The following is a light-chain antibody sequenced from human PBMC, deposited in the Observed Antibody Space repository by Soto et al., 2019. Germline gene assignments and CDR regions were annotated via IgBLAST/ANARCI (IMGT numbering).Light chain of an antibody. CDR3: QQRSNWLT. CDR2: DAS. CDR1: QSVSSY. J-gene: IGKJ3*01. V-gene: IGKV3-11*01. Sequence: EIVMTQSPATLSVSPGERATLSCRASQSVSSYLAWYQQKPGQAPRLLIYDASNRATGIPARFSGSGSGTGFTLTISSLEPEDFAIYYCQQRSNWLTFGPGTKVDNK.